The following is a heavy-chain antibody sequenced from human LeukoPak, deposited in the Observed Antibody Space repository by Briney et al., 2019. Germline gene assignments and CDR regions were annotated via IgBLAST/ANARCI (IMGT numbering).Heavy chain of an antibody. CDR1: GYTFTGYY. D-gene: IGHD3-3*01. V-gene: IGHV1-2*02. CDR3: ARGSKSITIFGVVNRGPFNY. Sequence: GASVKVSRKASGYTFTGYYMHWVRQAPGQGLEWMGWINPNSGGTNYAQKFQGRVTMTRDTSISTAYMELSRLRSDDTAVYYCARGSKSITIFGVVNRGPFNYWGQGTLVTVSS. J-gene: IGHJ4*02. CDR2: INPNSGGT.